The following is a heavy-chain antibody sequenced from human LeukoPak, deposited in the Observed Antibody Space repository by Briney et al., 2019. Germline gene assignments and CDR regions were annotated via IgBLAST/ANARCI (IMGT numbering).Heavy chain of an antibody. CDR2: ISSSGSAI. CDR3: VREGNFYFDY. V-gene: IGHV3-48*03. J-gene: IGHJ4*02. Sequence: GGSLRLSCAASGFTFSNYKMHWVRQAPGKGLEWLSYISSSGSAIYYAASVKGRFTISRDNAKSSLFLQMNSLRAEDTAIYYCVREGNFYFDYWGQGTLVTVSS. CDR1: GFTFSNYK.